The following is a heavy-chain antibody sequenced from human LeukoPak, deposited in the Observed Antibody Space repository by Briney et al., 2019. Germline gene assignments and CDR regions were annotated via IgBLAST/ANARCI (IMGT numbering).Heavy chain of an antibody. D-gene: IGHD1-7*01. CDR1: GGSISSSSYY. V-gene: IGHV4-39*01. J-gene: IGHJ5*02. CDR2: IYYSGST. Sequence: SETLSLTCTVSGGSISSSSYYWGWIRQPPGKGLEWIGSIYYSGSTYYNPSLKSRVTISVDTSKNQFSLKLSSVTAADTAVYYCARVRTQWGLNWFDPWGQGTLVTVSS. CDR3: ARVRTQWGLNWFDP.